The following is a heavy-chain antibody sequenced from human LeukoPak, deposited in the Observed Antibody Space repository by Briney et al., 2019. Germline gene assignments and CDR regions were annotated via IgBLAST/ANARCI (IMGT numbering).Heavy chain of an antibody. CDR1: GGSFSGYY. CDR2: INHSGST. Sequence: PSETLSLTCAVYGGSFSGYYWSWIRQPPGKGLEWVGEINHSGSTNYNPSLKSRVTISVDTSKNQFSLKLSSVIAADTAVYYCARGYYGDYQDYFDYWGQGTLVTVSS. J-gene: IGHJ4*02. V-gene: IGHV4-34*01. D-gene: IGHD4-17*01. CDR3: ARGYYGDYQDYFDY.